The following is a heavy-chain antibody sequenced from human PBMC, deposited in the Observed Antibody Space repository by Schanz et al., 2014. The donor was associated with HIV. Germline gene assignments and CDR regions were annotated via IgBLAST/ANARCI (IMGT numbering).Heavy chain of an antibody. CDR2: VSYDGSNE. Sequence: QVQLVESGGGVVQPGRSLRLSCAASGFTFSSYGMHWVRQAPGKGLEWVAIVSYDGSNEYYADSVKGRFTISRDNSKTTLYLQMNSLRAEDTAVYYCAKTTWGRRVDAFDIWGQGTMVTVSS. V-gene: IGHV3-33*08. J-gene: IGHJ3*02. CDR1: GFTFSSYG. D-gene: IGHD3-16*01. CDR3: AKTTWGRRVDAFDI.